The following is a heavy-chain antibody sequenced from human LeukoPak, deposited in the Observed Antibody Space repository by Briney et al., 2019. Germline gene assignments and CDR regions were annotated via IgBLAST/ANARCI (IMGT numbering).Heavy chain of an antibody. V-gene: IGHV1-18*01. D-gene: IGHD4-11*01. CDR1: GYTFTSHG. J-gene: IGHJ4*02. Sequence: ASVKVSCKTSGYTFTSHGISWVRQAPGQRLEWMGWISTSKGDTNYAQKFKGRLTMTTDRSTYTAYMELRSLSSDDTAVYYCARDWPTVITDYWGQGTLVTVSS. CDR3: ARDWPTVITDY. CDR2: ISTSKGDT.